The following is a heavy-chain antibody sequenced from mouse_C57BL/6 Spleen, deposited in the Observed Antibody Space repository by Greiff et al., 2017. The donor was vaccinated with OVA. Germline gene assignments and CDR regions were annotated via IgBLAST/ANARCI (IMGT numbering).Heavy chain of an antibody. CDR1: GFTFSDYY. J-gene: IGHJ1*03. CDR3: ARDQGGSSYWYFDV. CDR2: INYDGSST. V-gene: IGHV5-16*01. Sequence: EVKLVESEGGLVQPGSSMKLSCTASGFTFSDYYMAWVRQVPEKGLEWVANINYDGSSTYYLDSLKSRFIISRDNAKNILYLQMSSLKSEDTATYYCARDQGGSSYWYFDVWGTGTTVTVSS. D-gene: IGHD1-1*01.